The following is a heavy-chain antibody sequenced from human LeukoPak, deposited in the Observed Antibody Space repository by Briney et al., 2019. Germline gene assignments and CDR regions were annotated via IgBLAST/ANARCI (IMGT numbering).Heavy chain of an antibody. V-gene: IGHV3-30*02. CDR1: GFSFSNYD. J-gene: IGHJ4*02. CDR2: VRYDGSNE. Sequence: QPGGSLRLSCAASGFSFSNYDMYWVRQAPGKGLEWMAFVRYDGSNEYYADSVKGRFTISRDNSKNTLYLQMNSLRAEDTAVYYCANHYYDGSGCLVPRIYWGQGTLVTVSS. CDR3: ANHYYDGSGCLVPRIY. D-gene: IGHD3-22*01.